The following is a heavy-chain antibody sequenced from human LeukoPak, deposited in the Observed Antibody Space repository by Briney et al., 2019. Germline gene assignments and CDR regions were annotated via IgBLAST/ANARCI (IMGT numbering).Heavy chain of an antibody. Sequence: SETLSLTCTVSGGSISAYYWSWIRQPAGEGLEWIGHIYPSGNSNYNPSLKSRVTMSVDTSKNRFSLNLSSVTAADTAVYYCARAGRYSSGPTLWGQGTLVTVSS. V-gene: IGHV4-4*07. CDR3: ARAGRYSSGPTL. D-gene: IGHD6-19*01. CDR1: GGSISAYY. CDR2: IYPSGNS. J-gene: IGHJ4*02.